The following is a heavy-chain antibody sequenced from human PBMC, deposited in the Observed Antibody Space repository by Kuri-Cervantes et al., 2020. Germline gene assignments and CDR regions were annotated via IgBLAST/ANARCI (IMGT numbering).Heavy chain of an antibody. CDR3: ARHDYGDPLTYYYGMDV. CDR1: GSSFSSGSYN. J-gene: IGHJ6*02. CDR2: IYYNGST. Sequence: SETLSLTCTVSGSSFSSGSYNWSWIRQPPGKGLEWIGYIYYNGSTNYNPSLKSRVTISVDTSKNQFSLKLSSVTAADTAMYYCARHDYGDPLTYYYGMDVWGQGTTVTVSS. V-gene: IGHV4-61*01. D-gene: IGHD4-17*01.